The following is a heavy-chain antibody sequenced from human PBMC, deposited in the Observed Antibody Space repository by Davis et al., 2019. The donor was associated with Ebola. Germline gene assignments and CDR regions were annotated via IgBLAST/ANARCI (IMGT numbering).Heavy chain of an antibody. CDR3: AKDGYYDYVWGSYRVDY. CDR2: ISYDGSTE. D-gene: IGHD3-16*02. Sequence: PGGSLRLSCAASEFTFTKYAMHWVRQAPGKGLEWVAIISYDGSTEYYADSVKGRFTISRDNSKNTLYLQMNSLRADDTAVYYCAKDGYYDYVWGSYRVDYWGQGTLVTVSS. CDR1: EFTFTKYA. V-gene: IGHV3-30-3*01. J-gene: IGHJ4*02.